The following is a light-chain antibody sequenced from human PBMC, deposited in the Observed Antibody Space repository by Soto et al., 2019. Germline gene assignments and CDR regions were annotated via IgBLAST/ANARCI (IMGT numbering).Light chain of an antibody. J-gene: IGLJ1*01. V-gene: IGLV3-21*02. Sequence: SYELTQPPSVSVAPGQTARITCGGNNIGSKSVHWYQQKPVQAPVLVVYDDSYRPSGIPARFSGSNSGNTATLTISRVEAGDDADYYCQVWDSSSDHYVFGTGTKVTVL. CDR2: DDS. CDR3: QVWDSSSDHYV. CDR1: NIGSKS.